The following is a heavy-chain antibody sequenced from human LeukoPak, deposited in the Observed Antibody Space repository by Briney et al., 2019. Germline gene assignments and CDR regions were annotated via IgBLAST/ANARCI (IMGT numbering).Heavy chain of an antibody. CDR3: ARDYCSSTSCLFDY. J-gene: IGHJ4*02. CDR1: GFTFSSYG. D-gene: IGHD2-2*01. Sequence: GGSLRLSCAASGFTFSSYGLHWVRQAPGQGLEWVAVIWNDGSNKYYVDSVKGRFTISRDNSKNTLYLQMNSLRTEDTAVYYCARDYCSSTSCLFDYWGQGTLVTVSS. V-gene: IGHV3-33*01. CDR2: IWNDGSNK.